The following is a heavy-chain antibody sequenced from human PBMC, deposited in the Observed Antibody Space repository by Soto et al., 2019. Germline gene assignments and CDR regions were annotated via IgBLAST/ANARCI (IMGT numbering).Heavy chain of an antibody. J-gene: IGHJ3*02. CDR3: AREGRHDAFDI. V-gene: IGHV4-31*03. CDR2: IYYSGST. Sequence: QVQLQESGPGLVKPSQTLSLTCTVSGGSISSGGYYWSWIRQHPGKGLEWIGYIYYSGSTYYNPSLTSRVTISVDTSKNEFSLELSSVTAADTAVYYCAREGRHDAFDIWGQGTMVTVSS. CDR1: GGSISSGGYY.